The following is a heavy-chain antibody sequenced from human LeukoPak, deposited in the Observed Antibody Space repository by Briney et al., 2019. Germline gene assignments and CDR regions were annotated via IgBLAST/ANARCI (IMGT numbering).Heavy chain of an antibody. CDR1: GGSISSSSYY. CDR3: ARKGGEQLVLDYYYYYMDV. Sequence: SETLSLTCTVSGGSISSSSYYWGWIRQPPGKGLEWVGSIYDSGSTYYNPSLKSRVTISVDTSKNQFSLKLSSVTAADTAVYYCARKGGEQLVLDYYYYYMDVWGKGTTVTVSS. V-gene: IGHV4-39*01. CDR2: IYDSGST. J-gene: IGHJ6*03. D-gene: IGHD6-13*01.